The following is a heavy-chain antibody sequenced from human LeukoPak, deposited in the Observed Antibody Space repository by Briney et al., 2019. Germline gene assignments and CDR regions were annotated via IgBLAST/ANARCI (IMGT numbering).Heavy chain of an antibody. D-gene: IGHD3-22*01. J-gene: IGHJ4*02. CDR2: FDPDTVET. Sequence: RASVKVSCRVSGYTLTELSMHWVRQAPGKGLEWMGGFDPDTVETIYAQKFQGRVTMTEDTSAGTAYMELSSLRSDDTAVYYCATVRYYDNPGDSDYFDFWGQGTLVTVSS. CDR1: GYTLTELS. V-gene: IGHV1-24*01. CDR3: ATVRYYDNPGDSDYFDF.